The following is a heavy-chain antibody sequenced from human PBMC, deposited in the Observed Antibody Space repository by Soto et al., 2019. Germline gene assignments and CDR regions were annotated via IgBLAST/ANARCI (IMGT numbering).Heavy chain of an antibody. D-gene: IGHD3-10*01. V-gene: IGHV1-46*01. J-gene: IGHJ6*02. CDR3: AREPYGSGSYRYYYGMDV. CDR1: GYTFTSYY. CDR2: INPSGGST. Sequence: ASVKVSCKASGYTFTSYYMHWVRQAPGQGLEWVGIINPSGGSTSYAQKFQGRVTMTRDTSTSTVYMELSSLRSEDTAVYYCAREPYGSGSYRYYYGMDVWGQGTTVTVSS.